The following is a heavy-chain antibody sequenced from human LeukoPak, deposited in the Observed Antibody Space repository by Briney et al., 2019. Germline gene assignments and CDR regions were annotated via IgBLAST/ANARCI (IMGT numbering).Heavy chain of an antibody. V-gene: IGHV3-30*04. CDR2: ISYDGSNK. CDR1: GFTFSSYA. D-gene: IGHD3-9*01. J-gene: IGHJ5*02. Sequence: PGGSLRLSRAASGFTFSSYAMHWVRQAPGKGLEWVSIISYDGSNKYYADSVKGRFTISRDNSKNTLYLQMNSLRAEDTAVYYCARVSGPYYDILTGYYNPWGQGTLVTVSS. CDR3: ARVSGPYYDILTGYYNP.